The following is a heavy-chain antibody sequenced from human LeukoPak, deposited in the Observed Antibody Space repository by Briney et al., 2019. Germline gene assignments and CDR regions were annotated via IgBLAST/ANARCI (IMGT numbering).Heavy chain of an antibody. D-gene: IGHD3-10*01. Sequence: GASVKVSCKASGYTFTGYYMHWVRQAPGQGLEWMGRINPNSGGTNYAQKFQGRVTMTRDTSISTAYMELSRLRPDDTAVYYCARSYYYGSGSLDYWGQGTLVTVSS. J-gene: IGHJ4*02. CDR2: INPNSGGT. CDR3: ARSYYYGSGSLDY. V-gene: IGHV1-2*06. CDR1: GYTFTGYY.